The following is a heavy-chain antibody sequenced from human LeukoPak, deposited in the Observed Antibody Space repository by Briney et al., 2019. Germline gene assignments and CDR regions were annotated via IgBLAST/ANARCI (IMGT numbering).Heavy chain of an antibody. D-gene: IGHD1-26*01. V-gene: IGHV4-59*01. CDR2: IYYIGST. CDR3: ARSVGSERDFDY. J-gene: IGHJ4*02. CDR1: GGSISSYY. Sequence: SETLSLTCTVSGGSISSYYWSWIRQPPGKGLEWIGYIYYIGSTNYNPSLKSRVTISVDTSKNQFSLKLSSVTAADTAVYYCARSVGSERDFDYWGQGTLVTVSS.